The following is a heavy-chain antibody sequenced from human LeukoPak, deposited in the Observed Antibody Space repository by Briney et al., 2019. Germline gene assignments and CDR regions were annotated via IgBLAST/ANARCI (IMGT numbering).Heavy chain of an antibody. Sequence: GGSLRLSCTASGFTFSGYWMNWVRQAPGKGLVWVSRICSDGGSTTYADSVKGRFTISRDNAKNSLYLQMNSLRAEDTAVYYCARDASGYYPDFDYWGQGTLVTVSS. CDR1: GFTFSGYW. CDR3: ARDASGYYPDFDY. CDR2: ICSDGGST. J-gene: IGHJ4*02. D-gene: IGHD3-22*01. V-gene: IGHV3-74*03.